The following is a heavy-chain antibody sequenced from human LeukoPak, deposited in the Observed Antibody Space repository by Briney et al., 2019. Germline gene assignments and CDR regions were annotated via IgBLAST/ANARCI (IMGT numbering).Heavy chain of an antibody. J-gene: IGHJ4*02. CDR1: GGSISSSSYY. D-gene: IGHD4-17*01. CDR3: ARDVTSVTTYFDY. CDR2: IYYSGST. V-gene: IGHV4-39*02. Sequence: SETLSLTCTVSGGSISSSSYYWGWIRQPPGKGLEWIGSIYYSGSTYYNPSLKSRVTISVDTSKNQFSLKLSSVTAADTAVYYCARDVTSVTTYFDYWGQGTLVTVSS.